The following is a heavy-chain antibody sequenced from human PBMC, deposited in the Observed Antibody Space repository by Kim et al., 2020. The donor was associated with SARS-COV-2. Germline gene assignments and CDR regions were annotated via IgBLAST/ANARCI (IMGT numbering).Heavy chain of an antibody. CDR2: IYYSGST. CDR3: ARWRLPAGIAAAGYYFDY. J-gene: IGHJ4*02. Sequence: SETLSLTCTVSGGSISSSSYYWGWIRQPPGKGLEWIGSIYYSGSTYYNPSLKSRVTISVDTSKNQFSLKLSSVTAADTAVYYCARWRLPAGIAAAGYYFDYWGQGTLVTVSS. CDR1: GGSISSSSYY. V-gene: IGHV4-39*01. D-gene: IGHD6-13*01.